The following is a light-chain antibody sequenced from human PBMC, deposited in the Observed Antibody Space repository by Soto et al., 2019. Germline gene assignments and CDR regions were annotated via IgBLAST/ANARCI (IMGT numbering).Light chain of an antibody. CDR1: QSLLHSNGYTY. Sequence: DIVMIQSPLSLPVTPGEPASISCRSSQSLLHSNGYTYLDWYLQKPGQSPQLLIYLGSNRASGVPDMFSGSGSGTDFTLKISSVEAEDFGVYYCMQGLQTPYTFGQGTKLEIK. V-gene: IGKV2-28*01. CDR3: MQGLQTPYT. J-gene: IGKJ2*01. CDR2: LGS.